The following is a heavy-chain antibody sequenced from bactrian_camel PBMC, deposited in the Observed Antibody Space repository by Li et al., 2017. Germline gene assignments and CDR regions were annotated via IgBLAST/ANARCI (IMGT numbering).Heavy chain of an antibody. V-gene: IGHV3S66*01. CDR2: IRSDGHT. CDR1: RFLFDDPA. D-gene: IGHD3*01. Sequence: DVQLVESGGGTVQAGESMRLSCTSPRFLFDDPAVGWYRQAPGNECELVSSIRSDGHTHYADSVKGRFTISRDNAKDTLYLQMNSLKIEDTAVYYCALGSSRQATMTARGKGTQVTVS. J-gene: IGHJ4*01.